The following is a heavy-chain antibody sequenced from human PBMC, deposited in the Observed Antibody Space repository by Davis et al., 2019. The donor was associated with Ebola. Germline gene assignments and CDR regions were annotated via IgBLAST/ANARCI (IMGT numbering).Heavy chain of an antibody. V-gene: IGHV3-30*02. J-gene: IGHJ4*02. Sequence: GESLKISCAASGFTFSSYGMHWVRQAPGKGLEWVAFIRYDGSNKYYGDSVKGRFTISRDNSKNTVYLQMNSLRAEDTAVYYCAKNMGNWNFGYWGQGTLLTVSS. CDR1: GFTFSSYG. CDR3: AKNMGNWNFGY. D-gene: IGHD1-1*01. CDR2: IRYDGSNK.